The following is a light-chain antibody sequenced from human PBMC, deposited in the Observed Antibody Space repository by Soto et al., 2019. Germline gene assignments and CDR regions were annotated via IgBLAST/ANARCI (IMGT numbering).Light chain of an antibody. J-gene: IGKJ4*02. V-gene: IGKV1-5*01. CDR2: DAS. CDR3: QKYNSYSLT. Sequence: DIQMTQSPSTLSASVGDRVTISCRASQSISNWLAWYQQKPGQAPKLLIYDASSLESGVPSRFSGSGSGTEFTLTISSLQPDDFATYYCQKYNSYSLTFGGGTKVDIK. CDR1: QSISNW.